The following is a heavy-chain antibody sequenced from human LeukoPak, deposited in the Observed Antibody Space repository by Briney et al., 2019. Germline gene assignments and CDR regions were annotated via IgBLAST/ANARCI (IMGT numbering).Heavy chain of an antibody. J-gene: IGHJ4*02. CDR2: YYSGST. CDR3: ARGARDDSSGYYSLRY. Sequence: YYSGSTNYNPSLKSRVTISVDTSKNQFSLKLSSVTAADAAVYYCARGARDDSSGYYSLRYWGQGTLVTVSS. V-gene: IGHV4-59*09. D-gene: IGHD3-22*01.